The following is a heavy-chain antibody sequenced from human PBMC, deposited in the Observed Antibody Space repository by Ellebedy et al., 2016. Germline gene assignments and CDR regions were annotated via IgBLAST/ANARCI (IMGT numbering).Heavy chain of an antibody. CDR3: ASLGLTEPGPFQH. CDR1: GFTVSSNY. J-gene: IGHJ1*01. Sequence: GESLKISCAASGFTVSSNYMSWVRQAPGKGLEWVSVIYSGGSTYYADSVKGRFTISRDNSKNTLYLQMNSLRAEDTAVYYCASLGLTEPGPFQHWGQGTLVTVSS. D-gene: IGHD1-14*01. V-gene: IGHV3-66*01. CDR2: IYSGGST.